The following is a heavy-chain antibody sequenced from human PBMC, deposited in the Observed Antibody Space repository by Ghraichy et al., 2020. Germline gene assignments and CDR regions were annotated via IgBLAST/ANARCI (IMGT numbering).Heavy chain of an antibody. Sequence: SETLSLTCTLSGGSINTGDYYWTWIRQSPGKGLEWIGNIYHSGSTQYNPSLKSRLTISVHTSENQFSLKLSSVTAADTAVYYCARGYTSSWPHWFDPWGQGTLVTVSS. J-gene: IGHJ5*02. V-gene: IGHV4-30-4*01. CDR1: GGSINTGDYY. D-gene: IGHD6-13*01. CDR2: IYHSGST. CDR3: ARGYTSSWPHWFDP.